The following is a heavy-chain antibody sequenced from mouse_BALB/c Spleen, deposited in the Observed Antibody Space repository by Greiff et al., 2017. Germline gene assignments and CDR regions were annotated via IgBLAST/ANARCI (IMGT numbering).Heavy chain of an antibody. CDR3: ARGDLHRAFYAMDY. Sequence: EVQLQESGPGLVKPSQSLSLTCSVTGYSITSGYYWNWIRQFPGNKLEWMGYISYDGSNNYNPSLKNRISITRDTSKNQFFLKLNSVTTEDTATYYCARGDLHRAFYAMDYWGQGTSVTVSS. D-gene: IGHD3-3*01. CDR2: ISYDGSN. J-gene: IGHJ4*01. V-gene: IGHV3-6*02. CDR1: GYSITSGYY.